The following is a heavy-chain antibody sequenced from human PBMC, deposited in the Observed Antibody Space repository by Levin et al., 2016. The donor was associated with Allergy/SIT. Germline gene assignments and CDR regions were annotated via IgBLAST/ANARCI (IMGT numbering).Heavy chain of an antibody. Sequence: GGSLRLSCAASGFTFSSYSMNWVRQAPGKGLEWVSYISSSSSTIYYADSVKGRFTISRDNAKNSLYLQMKSLRAEDTAVYYCARGDRQWLVDYWGQGTLVTVSS. CDR3: ARGDRQWLVDY. CDR2: ISSSSSTI. J-gene: IGHJ4*02. V-gene: IGHV3-48*01. CDR1: GFTFSSYS. D-gene: IGHD6-19*01.